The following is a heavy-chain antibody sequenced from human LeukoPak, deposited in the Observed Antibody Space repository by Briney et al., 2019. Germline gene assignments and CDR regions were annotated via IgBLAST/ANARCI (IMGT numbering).Heavy chain of an antibody. D-gene: IGHD6-19*01. CDR2: IYTNSGGT. CDR1: GYTFTGYY. CDR3: ARGIAVAPGDTFDI. J-gene: IGHJ3*02. V-gene: IGHV1-2*02. Sequence: GASVKVSCKASGYTFTGYYMHWVRQAPGQGLEWMGWIYTNSGGTNYAQKFQGRVTMTRDTSISTGYMELSSLRSDDTAVYYCARGIAVAPGDTFDIWGQGTMVTVSS.